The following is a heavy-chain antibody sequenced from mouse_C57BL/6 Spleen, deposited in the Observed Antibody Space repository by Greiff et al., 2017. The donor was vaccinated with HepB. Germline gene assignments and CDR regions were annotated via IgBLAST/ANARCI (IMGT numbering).Heavy chain of an antibody. D-gene: IGHD6-2*01. V-gene: IGHV3-1*01. CDR2: ISYSGST. CDR3: ARERSSLWYFDV. Sequence: EVKLQESGPGMVKPSQSLSLTCTVTGYSITSGYDWHWIRHFPGNKLEWMGYISYSGSTNYNPSLKSRISITHDTSKNHFFLKLNSVTTEDTATYYCARERSSLWYFDVWGTGTTVTVSS. CDR1: GYSITSGYD. J-gene: IGHJ1*03.